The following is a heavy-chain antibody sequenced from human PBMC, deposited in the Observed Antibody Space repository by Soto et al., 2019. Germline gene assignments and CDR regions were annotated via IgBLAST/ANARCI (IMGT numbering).Heavy chain of an antibody. V-gene: IGHV1-18*04. CDR1: GYTFTNYG. D-gene: IGHD5-18*01. J-gene: IGHJ4*02. Sequence: GVSVKVSCKASGYTFTNYGVSWVRHAPGQGLEWMGWITVYNGNTHYAQNLQGRVTMTTDTSTSTAHMELWSLGSDDTAVYYCARSYSYGSYWYFDYWGQGALVTVSS. CDR2: ITVYNGNT. CDR3: ARSYSYGSYWYFDY.